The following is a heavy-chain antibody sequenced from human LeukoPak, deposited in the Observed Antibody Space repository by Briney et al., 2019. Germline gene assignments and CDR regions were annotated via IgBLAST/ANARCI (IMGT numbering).Heavy chain of an antibody. V-gene: IGHV4-39*07. CDR3: VRLIAAAGTKRGWFDP. D-gene: IGHD6-13*01. Sequence: SETLSLTCTVSGGSISSSSYYWGWIRQPPGKGLEWIGSIYYSGSTYYNPSLKSRVTISVDTSKNQFSLKLSSVTAADTAVYYCVRLIAAAGTKRGWFDPWGQGTLVTVSS. J-gene: IGHJ5*02. CDR2: IYYSGST. CDR1: GGSISSSSYY.